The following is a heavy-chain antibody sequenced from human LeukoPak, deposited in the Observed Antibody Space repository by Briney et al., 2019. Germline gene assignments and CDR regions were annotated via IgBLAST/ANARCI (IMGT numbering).Heavy chain of an antibody. CDR3: ARAAATTRPLDN. CDR2: IHPGDSDT. V-gene: IGHV5-51*01. J-gene: IGHJ4*02. D-gene: IGHD4-17*01. Sequence: GESLKISCKGSGYSFTSYWIGWVRQMPGKGLEWMGIIHPGDSDTRYSPSFQGQVTISADKSISTAYLQWSSLQASDTAIYYCARAAATTRPLDNWGQGTLVTVSS. CDR1: GYSFTSYW.